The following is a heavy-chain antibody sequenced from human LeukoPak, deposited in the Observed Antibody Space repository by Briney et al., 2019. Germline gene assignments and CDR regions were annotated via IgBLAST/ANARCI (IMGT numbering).Heavy chain of an antibody. CDR3: ARHSTAATTS. Sequence: PSETLSLTCTVSGGSIRSSNYNWGWIRQPPGKGLEWIGEINHSGSTNYNPSLKSRVTISVDTSKNQFSLKLSSVTAADAAVYYCARHSTAATTSWGQGTLVTVSS. J-gene: IGHJ4*02. V-gene: IGHV4-39*01. CDR2: INHSGST. D-gene: IGHD6-13*01. CDR1: GGSIRSSNYN.